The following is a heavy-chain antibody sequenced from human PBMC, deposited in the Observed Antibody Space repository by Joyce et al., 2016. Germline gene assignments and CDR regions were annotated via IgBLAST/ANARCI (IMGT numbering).Heavy chain of an antibody. CDR2: IYYSGIT. D-gene: IGHD3/OR15-3a*01. J-gene: IGHJ2*01. CDR3: ARVTFRDLNFWHFDL. V-gene: IGHV4-59*01. Sequence: QVQLQESGPGLVKPSETLSLSCSVSGGSFSSFFWCWIRQPPGKGVEWIGYIYYSGITKYKPYPKSRLTMSIDPAANQFSLNLTSMTAADTAVYYCARVTFRDLNFWHFDLWGRGTLVTVSS. CDR1: GGSFSSFF.